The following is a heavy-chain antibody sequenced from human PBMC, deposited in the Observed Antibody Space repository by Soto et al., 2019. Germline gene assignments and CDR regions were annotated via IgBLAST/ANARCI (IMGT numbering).Heavy chain of an antibody. Sequence: QVQLVQSGAEVKKPGSSVKVSCKASGGTFSNYPISWVRQAPGQGLEWMGGIIPIFGTVNYAQKFQGRVTITADESTSTAYMELSSLRSADTAVYYCARGNHRWLKLWYVYIWGRGTLVTVSS. CDR3: ARGNHRWLKLWYVYI. J-gene: IGHJ2*01. CDR1: GGTFSNYP. D-gene: IGHD5-12*01. CDR2: IIPIFGTV. V-gene: IGHV1-69*12.